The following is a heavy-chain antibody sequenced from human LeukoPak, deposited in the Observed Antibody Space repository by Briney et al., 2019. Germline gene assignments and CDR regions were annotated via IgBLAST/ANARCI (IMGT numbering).Heavy chain of an antibody. CDR1: GYTFTSYG. CDR3: ARARYFDYGDYSGTLNWFDP. V-gene: IGHV1-18*01. D-gene: IGHD4-17*01. J-gene: IGHJ5*02. CDR2: ISAYNGNT. Sequence: ASVKVSCKASGYTFTSYGISWVRQAPGQGLEWMGWISAYNGNTNYAQKLQGRVTMTTDTSTSTAYMELSRLRSDDTAVYYCARARYFDYGDYSGTLNWFDPWGQGTLVTVSS.